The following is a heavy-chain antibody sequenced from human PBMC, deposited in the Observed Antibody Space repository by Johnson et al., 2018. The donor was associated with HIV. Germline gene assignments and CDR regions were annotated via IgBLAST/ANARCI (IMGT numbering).Heavy chain of an antibody. V-gene: IGHV3-33*06. CDR2: IWYDGSNK. Sequence: QVQLVESGGGVVQPGGSLRLSCAASGFTFSSYGMHWVRQAPGKGLEWVAVIWYDGSNKYYADSVKGRFTISRDNSKNTLYLQMNSLRAEDTAVYYCAKDKQLGLSDAFDIWGQGTMVTVSS. J-gene: IGHJ3*02. CDR1: GFTFSSYG. D-gene: IGHD6-13*01. CDR3: AKDKQLGLSDAFDI.